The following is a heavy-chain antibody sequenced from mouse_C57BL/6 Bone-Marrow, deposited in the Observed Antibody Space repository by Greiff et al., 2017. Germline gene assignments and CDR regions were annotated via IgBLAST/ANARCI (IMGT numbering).Heavy chain of an antibody. Sequence: QVQLKQSGAELVKPGASVKMSCKASGYTFTSYWITWVKQRPGQGLEWIGDIYPGSGSTNYNEKFKSKATLTVDTSSSTAYMQLSSLTSEDSAVYYCEAYYSNYVSWFAYWGQGTLVTVSA. V-gene: IGHV1-55*01. CDR3: EAYYSNYVSWFAY. D-gene: IGHD2-5*01. CDR1: GYTFTSYW. J-gene: IGHJ3*01. CDR2: IYPGSGST.